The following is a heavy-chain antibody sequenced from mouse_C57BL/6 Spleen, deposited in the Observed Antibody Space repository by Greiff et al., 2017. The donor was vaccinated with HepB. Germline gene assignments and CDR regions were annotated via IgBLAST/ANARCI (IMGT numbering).Heavy chain of an antibody. Sequence: EVQLQQSGPELVKPGASVKISCKASGYTFTDYYMNWVKQSHGKSLEWIGDINPNNGGTSYNQKFKGKAKLTVDKSSSTAYMELRSLTSEDSAVYYCARGDGYDYAMDYWGQGTSVTVSS. V-gene: IGHV1-26*01. CDR1: GYTFTDYY. CDR3: ARGDGYDYAMDY. D-gene: IGHD2-2*01. J-gene: IGHJ4*01. CDR2: INPNNGGT.